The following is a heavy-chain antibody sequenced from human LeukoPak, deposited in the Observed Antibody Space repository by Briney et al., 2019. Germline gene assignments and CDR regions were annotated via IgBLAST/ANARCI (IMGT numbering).Heavy chain of an antibody. D-gene: IGHD3-22*01. CDR1: GGSFSGYY. J-gene: IGHJ4*02. CDR2: INHSGST. Sequence: PSETLSLTCAVYGGSFSGYYWSWIRQPPGKGLEWIGEINHSGSTNYNPSLKSRVTLSVDTSKNQFSLKLSSVTAADTAVYYCARGLSSPYYYPKVYFDYWGQGTLVTVSS. CDR3: ARGLSSPYYYPKVYFDY. V-gene: IGHV4-34*01.